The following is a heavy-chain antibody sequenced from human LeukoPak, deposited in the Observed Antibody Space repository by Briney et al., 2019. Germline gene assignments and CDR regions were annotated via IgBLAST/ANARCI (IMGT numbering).Heavy chain of an antibody. V-gene: IGHV4-39*01. Sequence: SETLSLTCTVSGDSISSSDSYWGWICQPPGKGLEWIASMYFSGRTYYNPSLKSRVTISLDTPKNQFSLKLSSVTAADTALYYCARHIYTETTYWFDPWGQGTLITVSS. J-gene: IGHJ5*02. CDR1: GDSISSSDSY. D-gene: IGHD4-11*01. CDR3: ARHIYTETTYWFDP. CDR2: MYFSGRT.